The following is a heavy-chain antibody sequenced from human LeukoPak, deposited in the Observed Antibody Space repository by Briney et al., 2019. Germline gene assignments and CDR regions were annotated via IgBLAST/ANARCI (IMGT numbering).Heavy chain of an antibody. CDR3: ARDHNYAFDN. CDR1: GFPFNDYS. Sequence: GGSLRLSCAASGFPFNDYSMNWVRQAPGKGLEWISYIGISSGNTKYADSVKGRFIISGDNAKNSLYLQMNNLRVEDTAVYYCARDHNYAFDNWGQGTLVTVSS. J-gene: IGHJ4*02. D-gene: IGHD1-1*01. V-gene: IGHV3-48*04. CDR2: IGISSGNT.